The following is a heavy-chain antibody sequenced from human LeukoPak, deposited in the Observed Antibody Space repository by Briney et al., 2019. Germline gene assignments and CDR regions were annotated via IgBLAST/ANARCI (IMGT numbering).Heavy chain of an antibody. CDR2: IYYSGST. V-gene: IGHV4-31*03. CDR3: ARESNFVSAFDV. CDR1: GGSVSSGDYY. D-gene: IGHD3-16*01. J-gene: IGHJ6*02. Sequence: PSQTLSHTCTVSGGSVSSGDYYWSWIRQHPGKGLEWIGYIYYSGSTYYNPSLKSRVTMSVDTSKNQFSLNLTSVTAADTAVYYCARESNFVSAFDVWGRGTTVTVSS.